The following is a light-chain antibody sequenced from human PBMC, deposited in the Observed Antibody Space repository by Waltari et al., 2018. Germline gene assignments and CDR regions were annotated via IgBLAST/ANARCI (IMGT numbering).Light chain of an antibody. CDR1: SSDVGGYNY. CDR3: CSYAGSYTLPYV. V-gene: IGLV2-11*01. Sequence: QSALTQPRSVSGSPGQSVTISCTGTSSDVGGYNYVSWYQQHPGKAPKLMIYDVSKRPSGVPDRFSGSKSGNTASLTISGLQAEDEADYYCCSYAGSYTLPYVFGTGTKVTVL. CDR2: DVS. J-gene: IGLJ1*01.